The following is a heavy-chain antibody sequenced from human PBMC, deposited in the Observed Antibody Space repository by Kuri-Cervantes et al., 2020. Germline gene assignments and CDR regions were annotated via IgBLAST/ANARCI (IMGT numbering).Heavy chain of an antibody. D-gene: IGHD6-13*01. V-gene: IGHV7-4-1*02. CDR3: AKWGSVSSWSRT. Sequence: ASVKVSCKASGGTFSSYAISWVRQAPGQGHEWMGWINTNTGNPIYAQGFTGRFVYSLDTSVSTTYLQINSLTAEDTAVYYCAKWGSVSSWSRTWGQGTLVTVSS. CDR2: INTNTGNP. J-gene: IGHJ5*02. CDR1: GGTFSSYA.